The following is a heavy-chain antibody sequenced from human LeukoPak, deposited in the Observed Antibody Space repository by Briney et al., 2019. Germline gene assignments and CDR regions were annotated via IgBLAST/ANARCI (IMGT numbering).Heavy chain of an antibody. Sequence: RASVKVSCKASGYTFTSYGISWVRQAPGQGLEWMGWISAYNGNTNYAQKLQGRVTMTTDTSTSTAYMELRSLRSDDTAVYYCARGHQLRYFDWLLSHDAFDIWGQGTMVTVSS. CDR1: GYTFTSYG. CDR2: ISAYNGNT. CDR3: ARGHQLRYFDWLLSHDAFDI. D-gene: IGHD3-9*01. J-gene: IGHJ3*02. V-gene: IGHV1-18*01.